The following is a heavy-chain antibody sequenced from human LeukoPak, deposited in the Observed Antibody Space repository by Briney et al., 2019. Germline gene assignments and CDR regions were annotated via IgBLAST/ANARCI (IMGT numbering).Heavy chain of an antibody. V-gene: IGHV1-18*01. D-gene: IGHD1-26*01. J-gene: IGHJ3*02. CDR1: GYIFTTYG. Sequence: ASVKVSCKSSGYIFTTYGISWVRQAPGQGLEWMGWISGYNDDTNYAQKLQGRVTMTTDTSTSTAYMELRSLTSDDTAVYYCARDHGFSGGSYFDTFDIWGRGTMVTVSS. CDR3: ARDHGFSGGSYFDTFDI. CDR2: ISGYNDDT.